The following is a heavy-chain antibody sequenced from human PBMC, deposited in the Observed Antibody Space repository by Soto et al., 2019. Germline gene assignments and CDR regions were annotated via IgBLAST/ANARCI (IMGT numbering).Heavy chain of an antibody. CDR1: GGTFSSYA. CDR2: ISTYNGNT. V-gene: IGHV1-18*01. CDR3: ARDQPISAAGKAFDI. Sequence: ASVKVSCKASGGTFSSYAISWVRQAPGQGLEWMGWISTYNGNTHYAQKFQGRVTMTTDTSTSTAYVELRSLRSDDTALYYCARDQPISAAGKAFDIWGQGTMVTVSS. D-gene: IGHD6-13*01. J-gene: IGHJ3*02.